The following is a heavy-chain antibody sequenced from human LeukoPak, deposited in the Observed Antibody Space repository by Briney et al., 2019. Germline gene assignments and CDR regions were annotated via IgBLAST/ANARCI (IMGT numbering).Heavy chain of an antibody. CDR1: GGPISSGGYY. D-gene: IGHD5-18*01. Sequence: SETLSLTCTVSGGPISSGGYYWSWIRQHPGKGLEWIGYIYYSGSTYYNPSLKSRVTISVDTSKNQFSLKLSSVTAADTAVYYCARITGGYSYGYFDYWGQGTLVTVSS. CDR2: IYYSGST. J-gene: IGHJ4*02. V-gene: IGHV4-31*03. CDR3: ARITGGYSYGYFDY.